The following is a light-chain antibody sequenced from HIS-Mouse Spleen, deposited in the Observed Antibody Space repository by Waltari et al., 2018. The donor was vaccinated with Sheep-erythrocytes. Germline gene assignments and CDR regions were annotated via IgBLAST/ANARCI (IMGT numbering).Light chain of an antibody. Sequence: DIQMTQSPSTLSASVGDRVTITCRASQSISSWLVWYQQKPGKAPKLLIYKAYRLESGVPSRFSGSGSGTEFTLTISSLQPDDFATYYCQQYNSYPLTFGGGTKVEIK. J-gene: IGKJ4*01. CDR3: QQYNSYPLT. CDR2: KAY. CDR1: QSISSW. V-gene: IGKV1-5*03.